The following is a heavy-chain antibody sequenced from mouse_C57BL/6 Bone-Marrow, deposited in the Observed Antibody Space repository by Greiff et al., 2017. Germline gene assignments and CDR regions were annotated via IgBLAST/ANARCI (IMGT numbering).Heavy chain of an antibody. J-gene: IGHJ4*01. CDR1: GYTFTNYW. CDR3: ARGVPYYAMDY. CDR2: IYPGGGYT. Sequence: VQLQKSGAELVRPGTSVKMSCKASGYTFTNYWIGWAKQRPGHGLEWIGDIYPGGGYTNYNEKFKGKATLTADKSSSTAYMQFSSLTSEDSAIYYCARGVPYYAMDYWGQGTSVTVSS. V-gene: IGHV1-63*01.